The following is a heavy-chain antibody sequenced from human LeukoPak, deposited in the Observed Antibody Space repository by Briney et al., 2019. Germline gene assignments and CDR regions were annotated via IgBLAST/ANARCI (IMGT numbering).Heavy chain of an antibody. CDR3: ARGVGNFYYAMDV. Sequence: PGRSLRLSCAASGYTSSGYGMHWGRQAPGKGLEWVAVIWFDGSNKYYADSVKGRFTISRDNSKNTLYLQMNSLRAEDTAVYYCARGVGNFYYAMDVWGKGTTVTVSS. D-gene: IGHD2-15*01. CDR1: GYTSSGYG. J-gene: IGHJ6*04. CDR2: IWFDGSNK. V-gene: IGHV3-33*01.